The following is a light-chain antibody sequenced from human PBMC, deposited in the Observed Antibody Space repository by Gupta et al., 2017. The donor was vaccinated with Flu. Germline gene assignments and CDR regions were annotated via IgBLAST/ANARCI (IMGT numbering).Light chain of an antibody. J-gene: IGKJ2*01. Sequence: DIQMTQSPSTLSASVGDRVTITCRASQSISVWLAWYQQKPGKAPNLLIYRASHLESGVPSRFNGSGSGTEFTLTISSLQPDDLATYYCLQYRTFSMYAFGQGTKLEIK. CDR2: RAS. CDR3: LQYRTFSMYA. CDR1: QSISVW. V-gene: IGKV1-5*03.